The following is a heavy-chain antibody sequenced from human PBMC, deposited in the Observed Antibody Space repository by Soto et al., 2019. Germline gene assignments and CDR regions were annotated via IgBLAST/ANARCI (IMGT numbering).Heavy chain of an antibody. CDR3: ARDRGPAAILDRRMDY. V-gene: IGHV1-18*01. CDR2: ISAYNGNT. D-gene: IGHD2-2*01. Sequence: QVQLVQSGAEVKKPGASVKVSCKASGYTFTSYGISWVRQAPGQGLEWMGWISAYNGNTNYAQKLQGRVTMTTDASTSKSYMELRNLRSDDTAVYYCARDRGPAAILDRRMDYGGQGTQDSV. CDR1: GYTFTSYG. J-gene: IGHJ4*02.